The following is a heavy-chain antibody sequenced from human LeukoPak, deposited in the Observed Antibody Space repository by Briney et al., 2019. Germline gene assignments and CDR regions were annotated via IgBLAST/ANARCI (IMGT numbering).Heavy chain of an antibody. Sequence: ASVKVSRKASGYTFTSYGISWVRQAPGQGLEWMGWISAYNGNTNYAQKLQGRVTMTPDTSTSTAYMELRRLRSDGTAMYYCARAYYDFWSGYYRYYFDYWGQGTLATASS. D-gene: IGHD3-3*01. CDR1: GYTFTSYG. J-gene: IGHJ4*02. CDR3: ARAYYDFWSGYYRYYFDY. CDR2: ISAYNGNT. V-gene: IGHV1-18*01.